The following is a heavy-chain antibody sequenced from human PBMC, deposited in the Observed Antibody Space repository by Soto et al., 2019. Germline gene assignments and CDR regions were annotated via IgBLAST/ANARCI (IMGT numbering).Heavy chain of an antibody. D-gene: IGHD6-6*01. CDR2: ISSSSTI. V-gene: IGHV3-48*02. J-gene: IGHJ4*02. Sequence: EVQLVESGGGLVQPGGSLRLSCAASGFTFSSYSMNWVRQAPGKGLEWVSYISSSSTIYYADSVKGRFTISRDNAKNSLYLQMNSLRDEDTAVYYCAREVRIAARSGIDYWGQGTLVTVSS. CDR1: GFTFSSYS. CDR3: AREVRIAARSGIDY.